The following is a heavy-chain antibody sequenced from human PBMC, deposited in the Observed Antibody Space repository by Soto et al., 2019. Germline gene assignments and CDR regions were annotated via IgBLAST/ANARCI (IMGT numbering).Heavy chain of an antibody. J-gene: IGHJ4*02. CDR3: ARVSSGFPHFDY. D-gene: IGHD6-19*01. CDR1: GGSISSGYYY. Sequence: QVQLQESGPGLVKPSQTLSLTCTVSGGSISSGYYYWSGIRQPPGKGLEWIGYIYYRGSTYYNPSLMSRVTISVDTSKNPFSLKLSSVTAADTAVYYCARVSSGFPHFDYWGQGTLVTVSS. CDR2: IYYRGST. V-gene: IGHV4-30-4*01.